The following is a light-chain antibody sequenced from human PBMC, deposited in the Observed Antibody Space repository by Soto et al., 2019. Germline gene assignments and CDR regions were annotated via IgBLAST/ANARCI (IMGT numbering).Light chain of an antibody. J-gene: IGKJ5*01. V-gene: IGKV3-11*01. Sequence: EIVLTQSPATLSLSPRERATLSCRASQSVSSYLAWYQQKAGQAPRLLIYDASNRATGSPASFSGSGSGTAFTLTISSLGPEDFAVYYCQQRSNWPPELTFGQGTLLEIK. CDR1: QSVSSY. CDR2: DAS. CDR3: QQRSNWPPELT.